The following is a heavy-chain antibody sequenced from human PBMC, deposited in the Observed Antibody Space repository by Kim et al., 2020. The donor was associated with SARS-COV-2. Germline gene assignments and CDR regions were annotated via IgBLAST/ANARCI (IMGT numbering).Heavy chain of an antibody. CDR3: ATRPNSAFDN. Sequence: SEKYYVDSVKGRFTISRDNAKNSLYLQMDSLGAGDTSVYYCATRPNSAFDNWGQGTLVTVSS. V-gene: IGHV3-7*03. CDR2: SEK. D-gene: IGHD7-27*01. J-gene: IGHJ4*02.